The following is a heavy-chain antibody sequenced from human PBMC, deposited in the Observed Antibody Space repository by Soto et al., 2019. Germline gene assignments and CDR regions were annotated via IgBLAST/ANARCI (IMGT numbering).Heavy chain of an antibody. J-gene: IGHJ4*02. CDR1: GFTFTVYA. CDR3: EKDWDCDS. D-gene: IGHD3-16*01. Sequence: GGSLRLSCAASGFTFTVYAMTWVRQAPGKGLEWVSGINYGGDSTYYADSVKGRFTISRDNSKNTLYLQMNSLRAEDTAVYYCEKDWDCDSWGQGSLVTVSS. V-gene: IGHV3-23*01. CDR2: INYGGDST.